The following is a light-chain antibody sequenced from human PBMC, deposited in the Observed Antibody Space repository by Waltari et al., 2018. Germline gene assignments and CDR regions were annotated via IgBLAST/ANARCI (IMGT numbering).Light chain of an antibody. Sequence: DIVMTQSPASLAVSLGERATINCKSSQTILYGFNNKNYLAWYQQKPGQPPKLLIYWASTRQSGVPDRFSGSGSGTDFTLTISSLQAEDVAVYYCQQYFGPLTWTFGQGTKVEIK. CDR3: QQYFGPLTWT. V-gene: IGKV4-1*01. CDR1: QTILYGFNNKNY. J-gene: IGKJ1*01. CDR2: WAS.